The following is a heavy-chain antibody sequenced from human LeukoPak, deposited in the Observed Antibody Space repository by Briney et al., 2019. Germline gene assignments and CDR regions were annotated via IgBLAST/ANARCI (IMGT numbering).Heavy chain of an antibody. D-gene: IGHD5-24*01. V-gene: IGHV3-30*04. CDR2: ISYDGSNK. CDR1: GFTCSSYA. CDR3: ASILEMATMSSFDY. Sequence: GGSLRLSCAASGFTCSSYAMHWVRQAPGKGLEWVAVISYDGSNKYYADSVKGRFTISRDNSKNTLYLQMNSLRAEDTAVYYCASILEMATMSSFDYWGQGTLVTVSS. J-gene: IGHJ4*02.